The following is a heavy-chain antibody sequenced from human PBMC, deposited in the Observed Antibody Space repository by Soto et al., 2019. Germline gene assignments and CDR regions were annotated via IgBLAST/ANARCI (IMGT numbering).Heavy chain of an antibody. V-gene: IGHV3-11*01. D-gene: IGHD2-15*01. CDR2: ISSSGSTI. Sequence: GGSLRLSCAASGFTFSDYYMSWIRQAPGKGLEWVSYISSSGSTIYYADSVKGRFTISRDNAKNSLYLQMNSLRAEDTAVYYCAREKLLGEYYFDYWGQGTLVTVSS. CDR3: AREKLLGEYYFDY. CDR1: GFTFSDYY. J-gene: IGHJ4*02.